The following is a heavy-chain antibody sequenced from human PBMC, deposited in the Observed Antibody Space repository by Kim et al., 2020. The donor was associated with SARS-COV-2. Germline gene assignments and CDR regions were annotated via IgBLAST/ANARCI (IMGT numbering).Heavy chain of an antibody. V-gene: IGHV3-23*01. D-gene: IGHD3-22*01. CDR3: AAERSSGNYYDY. CDR1: GFTFSSHA. Sequence: GGSLRLSCAASGFTFSSHAMSWVRQAPGKGLEWVSVISGSTSTTVYADSVKGRFTISRDNSKNTLYLQMNSLRAEDTAVYYCAAERSSGNYYDYWGQGALVTVSS. CDR2: ISGSTSTT. J-gene: IGHJ4*02.